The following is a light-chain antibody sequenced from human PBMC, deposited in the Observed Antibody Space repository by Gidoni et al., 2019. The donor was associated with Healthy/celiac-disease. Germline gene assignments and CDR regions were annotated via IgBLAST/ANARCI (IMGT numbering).Light chain of an antibody. CDR3: SSYTSSSTVV. CDR2: DVS. J-gene: IGLJ2*01. Sequence: QSALTQPASGSGSPGQSNTISCTGTSSDVGGYNYVSWYQQHPGKAPKLMIYDVSNRPSGVSNRFSGSKSGNTASLTISGLQAEDEADYYCSSYTSSSTVVFGGGTKLTVL. V-gene: IGLV2-14*03. CDR1: SSDVGGYNY.